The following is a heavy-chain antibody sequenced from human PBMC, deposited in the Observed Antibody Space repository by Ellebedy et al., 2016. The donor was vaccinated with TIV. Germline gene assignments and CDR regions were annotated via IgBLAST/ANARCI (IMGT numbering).Heavy chain of an antibody. Sequence: AASVKVSCKASGYSFTDYFIHWVRQAPGQGLEWMGWINPISGGTDSAQNFQVRVTMTRDTSINTAYMELSSLRSDDTATYFCARLNIVFSPATRNSGFDIWGQGTMVTVSS. V-gene: IGHV1-2*02. CDR3: ARLNIVFSPATRNSGFDI. CDR2: INPISGGT. D-gene: IGHD2/OR15-2a*01. CDR1: GYSFTDYF. J-gene: IGHJ3*02.